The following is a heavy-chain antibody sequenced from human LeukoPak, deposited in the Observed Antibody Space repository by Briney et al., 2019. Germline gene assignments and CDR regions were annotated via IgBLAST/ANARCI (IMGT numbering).Heavy chain of an antibody. J-gene: IGHJ4*02. V-gene: IGHV4-59*01. Sequence: SETLSLTCTVSGGSISSYNLSWLRQPPGKGLEWIGYIYYSGSTNYNPSLKSRVTISVDTSKNQFSLKLSSVTAADTAVYYCAGRLRYYFDYWGQGTLVTVSS. D-gene: IGHD4-17*01. CDR3: AGRLRYYFDY. CDR2: IYYSGST. CDR1: GGSISSYN.